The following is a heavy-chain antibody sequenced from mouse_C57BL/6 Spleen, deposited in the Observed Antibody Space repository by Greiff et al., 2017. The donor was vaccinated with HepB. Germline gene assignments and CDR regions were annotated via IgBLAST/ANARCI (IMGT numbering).Heavy chain of an antibody. Sequence: VQLQQSGAELVKPGASVKMSCKASGYTFTSYWITWVKQWPGQGLEWLGDIYPGSGSTNYNEKFKSKATLTVDTSSSTAYMQLSSLTSEDSAVYYGARNSRGYWGQGTLVTVSA. CDR1: GYTFTSYW. CDR3: ARNSRGY. J-gene: IGHJ3*01. V-gene: IGHV1-55*01. CDR2: IYPGSGST.